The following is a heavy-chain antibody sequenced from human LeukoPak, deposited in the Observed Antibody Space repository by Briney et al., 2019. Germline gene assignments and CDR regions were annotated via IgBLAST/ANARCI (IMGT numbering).Heavy chain of an antibody. CDR2: ISYDGGNK. Sequence: PGRSLRLSCAASGFTFSSYAMHWVRQAPGKGLEWVAVISYDGGNKYYADSVKGRFTISRDNSKNTLYLQMNSLRAEDTAVYYCAKVPSYYYGSGSYLTFDYWGQGTLVTVSS. CDR1: GFTFSSYA. J-gene: IGHJ4*02. V-gene: IGHV3-30-3*01. CDR3: AKVPSYYYGSGSYLTFDY. D-gene: IGHD3-10*01.